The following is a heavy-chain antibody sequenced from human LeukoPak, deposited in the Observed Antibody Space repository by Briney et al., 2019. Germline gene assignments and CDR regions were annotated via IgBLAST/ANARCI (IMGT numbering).Heavy chain of an antibody. CDR3: ARAGGHDAFDI. D-gene: IGHD1-26*01. J-gene: IGHJ3*02. V-gene: IGHV3-30*04. CDR2: ISKDGNNK. CDR1: GFTFSNFA. Sequence: PGGSLRLSCAASGFTFSNFAMHWVRQAPGKGLEWLAVISKDGNNKYYADSVKGRFTISRDNSKNTLYLQMNSLRAEDTAVYYCARAGGHDAFDIWGQGTMVTVSS.